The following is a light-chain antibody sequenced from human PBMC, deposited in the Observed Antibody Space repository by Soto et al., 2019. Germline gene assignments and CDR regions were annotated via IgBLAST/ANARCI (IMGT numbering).Light chain of an antibody. V-gene: IGLV4-69*01. CDR1: SGHSSYA. CDR3: QTWGTGFQF. CDR2: LNNDGSH. J-gene: IGLJ2*01. Sequence: LVLTQSPSASASLGASVKLTCTLSSGHSSYAFAWHQKQPGKGPRYLMDLNNDGSHTKGDGIPDRFSGSSSGADRYLIISSLQSEDEADYYCQTWGTGFQFFGGGTKLTVL.